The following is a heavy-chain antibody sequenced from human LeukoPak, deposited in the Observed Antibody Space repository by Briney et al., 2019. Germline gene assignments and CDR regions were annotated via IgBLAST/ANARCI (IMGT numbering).Heavy chain of an antibody. Sequence: SETLSRTCTVSGGSISSYYWSWIRQPPGKGLEWIAYISDIGSINYNPSLKSRVTISLDTSKNQFSLKLSSVTAADTAVYYCAGHHPRNTVDFWGQGTLVTVSS. D-gene: IGHD2/OR15-2a*01. CDR2: ISDIGSI. V-gene: IGHV4-59*08. J-gene: IGHJ4*02. CDR3: AGHHPRNTVDF. CDR1: GGSISSYY.